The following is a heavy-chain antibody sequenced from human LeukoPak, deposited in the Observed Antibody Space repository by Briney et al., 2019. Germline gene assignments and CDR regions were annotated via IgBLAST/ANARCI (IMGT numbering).Heavy chain of an antibody. D-gene: IGHD2-15*01. CDR2: ISGSGGST. V-gene: IGHV3-23*01. CDR3: AKVVVAATWYYYGMDV. Sequence: GGSLRLSCAASGFTFSSYAMSWGRQAPGKGLEWVSAISGSGGSTYYADSVKGRFTISRDNSKNTLYLQMNSLRAEDTAVYYCAKVVVAATWYYYGMDVWGQGTTVTVSS. J-gene: IGHJ6*02. CDR1: GFTFSSYA.